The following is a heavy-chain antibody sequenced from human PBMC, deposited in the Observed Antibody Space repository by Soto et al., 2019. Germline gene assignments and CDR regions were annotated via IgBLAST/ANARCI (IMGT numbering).Heavy chain of an antibody. CDR2: IYHSGST. V-gene: IGHV4-59*12. Sequence: PSETLSLTCTVSGGSISSYYWSWIRQPAGKGLEWIGYIYHSGSTYYNPSLKSPVTISVDRSKNQFSLKLSSGTDADTAVDYCASGVDYYDSSPPQDWFDPWGQGALVTVSS. J-gene: IGHJ5*02. D-gene: IGHD3-22*01. CDR1: GGSISSYY. CDR3: ASGVDYYDSSPPQDWFDP.